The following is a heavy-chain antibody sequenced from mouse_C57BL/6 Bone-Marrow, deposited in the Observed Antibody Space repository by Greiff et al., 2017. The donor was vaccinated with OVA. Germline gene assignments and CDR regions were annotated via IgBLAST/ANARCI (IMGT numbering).Heavy chain of an antibody. V-gene: IGHV1-19*01. CDR1: GYTFTDYY. J-gene: IGHJ2*01. CDR2: INPYNGGT. CDR3: AIRGYYYGSTYFDY. Sequence: EVKLLESGPVLVKPGASVKMSCKASGYTFTDYYMNWVKQSHGKSLEWIGVINPYNGGTSYNQKFKGKATLTVDKSSSTAYMELNSLTSEDSAVYYCAIRGYYYGSTYFDYWGQGTTLTVSS. D-gene: IGHD1-1*01.